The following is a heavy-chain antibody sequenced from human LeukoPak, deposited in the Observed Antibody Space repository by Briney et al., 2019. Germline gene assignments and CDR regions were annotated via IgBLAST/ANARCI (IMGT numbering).Heavy chain of an antibody. Sequence: GGSPRLSCAASGFTFSSYGMHWVRQAPGKGLEWVAVIWYDGTNKYYADSVEGRFTISRDNSKNTLYLQMNSLRAEDTAVYYCARTRYNSGGGDYWGQGTPVTVSP. D-gene: IGHD6-19*01. CDR2: IWYDGTNK. V-gene: IGHV3-33*01. CDR3: ARTRYNSGGGDY. CDR1: GFTFSSYG. J-gene: IGHJ4*02.